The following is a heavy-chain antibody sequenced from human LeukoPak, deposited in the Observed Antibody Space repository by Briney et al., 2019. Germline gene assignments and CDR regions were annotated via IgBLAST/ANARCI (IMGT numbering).Heavy chain of an antibody. V-gene: IGHV4-34*01. J-gene: IGHJ3*02. D-gene: IGHD1-26*01. CDR2: INHSGST. CDR3: ATPYTGGYHGFDI. CDR1: GGSFSGYY. Sequence: SETLSLTCAVYGGSFSGYYWSWIRQPPGKGLEWIGEINHSGSTNYNPSLKSRVTISVDTSKNQSSLTLSSVTAADTAVYYCATPYTGGYHGFDIWGQGTMVTVSS.